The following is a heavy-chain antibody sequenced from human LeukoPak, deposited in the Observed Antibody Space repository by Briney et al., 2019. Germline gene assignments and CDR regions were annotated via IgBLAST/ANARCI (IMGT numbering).Heavy chain of an antibody. D-gene: IGHD2-15*01. V-gene: IGHV4-30-4*01. CDR3: ARVLVDCSGGSCYYFDY. J-gene: IGHJ4*02. Sequence: PSETLSLTCTVSGGSISSGDYYWSWIRQPPGKGLEWIGYIYYSGSPYSNPSLKSRLTISVDTSKNQFSLKLSSVTAADTAVYYCARVLVDCSGGSCYYFDYWGQGTLVTVSS. CDR2: IYYSGSP. CDR1: GGSISSGDYY.